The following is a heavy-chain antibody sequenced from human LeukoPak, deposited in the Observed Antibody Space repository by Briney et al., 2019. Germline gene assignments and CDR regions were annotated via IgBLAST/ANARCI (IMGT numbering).Heavy chain of an antibody. Sequence: PSETLSLTCTVSGGSISYYYWSWIRQSAGKGLEWIGRVYTSGSTNDNPSLKSRVTMSVDTSKNQFSLRLSSVTAADTAVYYCARVYYSNSYDYWYFDLWGRGTLVTVSS. J-gene: IGHJ2*01. CDR3: ARVYYSNSYDYWYFDL. V-gene: IGHV4-4*07. D-gene: IGHD6-13*01. CDR2: VYTSGST. CDR1: GGSISYYY.